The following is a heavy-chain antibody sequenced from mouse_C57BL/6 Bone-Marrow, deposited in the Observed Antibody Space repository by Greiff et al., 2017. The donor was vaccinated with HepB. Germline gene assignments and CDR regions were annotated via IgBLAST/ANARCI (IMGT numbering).Heavy chain of an antibody. Sequence: QVQLQQPGAELVRPGSSVKLSCKASGYTFTSYWMDWVKQRPGQGLEWIGNIYPSDSETHYNQKFKDKATLTVDKSSSTAYMQLSSLTSEDSAVYYGARSITTVVAGDYFDYGGQGTTLTVSS. J-gene: IGHJ2*01. V-gene: IGHV1-61*01. CDR1: GYTFTSYW. D-gene: IGHD1-1*01. CDR2: IYPSDSET. CDR3: ARSITTVVAGDYFDY.